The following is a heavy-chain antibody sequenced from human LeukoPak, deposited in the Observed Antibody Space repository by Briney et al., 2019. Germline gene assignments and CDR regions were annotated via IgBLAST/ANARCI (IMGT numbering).Heavy chain of an antibody. CDR3: ASARVVPDVFDI. CDR2: IRYDGSNK. Sequence: GGSLRLSCAASGFTFSSYGMHWVRQAPGKGLEWVAFIRYDGSNKYYADSVKGRFTISRDNSENTLYLQMNSLRVEDTAIYYCASARVVPDVFDIWGQGTMVTASS. D-gene: IGHD2-15*01. CDR1: GFTFSSYG. J-gene: IGHJ3*02. V-gene: IGHV3-30*02.